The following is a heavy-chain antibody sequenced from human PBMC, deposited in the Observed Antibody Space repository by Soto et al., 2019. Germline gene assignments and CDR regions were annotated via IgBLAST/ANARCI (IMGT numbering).Heavy chain of an antibody. J-gene: IGHJ6*02. CDR1: RFTFSTYA. CDR3: ARETDGMDA. Sequence: QVQLVESGGGVVQPGRSLRLSCAASRFTFSTYAMHWVRQAPGTGLEWVAVISYDGSEKYYADSVKGRFTISRDNSKNTLYLQMNSLRNEDTAVYYCARETDGMDAWGQGTTVTVSS. V-gene: IGHV3-30-3*01. CDR2: ISYDGSEK.